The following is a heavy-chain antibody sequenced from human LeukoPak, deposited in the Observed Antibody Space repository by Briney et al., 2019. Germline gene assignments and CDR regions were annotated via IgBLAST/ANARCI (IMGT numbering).Heavy chain of an antibody. CDR2: INHSGST. J-gene: IGHJ4*02. CDR1: GGSFSGYH. D-gene: IGHD3-10*01. V-gene: IGHV4-34*01. CDR3: ARDRDGVFEY. Sequence: PSETLSLTCAVYGGSFSGYHWSWVRQSRGQELEWIGEINHSGSTSYNPSLKSRVTISVDTSKNQFSLKLSSVTAADTAVYYCARDRDGVFEYWGQGTLVTVS.